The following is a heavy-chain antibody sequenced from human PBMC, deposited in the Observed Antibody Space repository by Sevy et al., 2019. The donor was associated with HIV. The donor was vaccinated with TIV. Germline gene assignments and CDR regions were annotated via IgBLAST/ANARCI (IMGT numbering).Heavy chain of an antibody. Sequence: SETLSLTCTVSGGSISSSSYYWGWIRQPPGKGLEWIGSIYYSGSTYYNPSLKSRVTISVDTSKNQFSLKLSSVTAVDTAVYYCARGQWLVHDYWGQGTLVTVSS. CDR3: ARGQWLVHDY. CDR1: GGSISSSSYY. D-gene: IGHD6-19*01. J-gene: IGHJ4*02. CDR2: IYYSGST. V-gene: IGHV4-39*01.